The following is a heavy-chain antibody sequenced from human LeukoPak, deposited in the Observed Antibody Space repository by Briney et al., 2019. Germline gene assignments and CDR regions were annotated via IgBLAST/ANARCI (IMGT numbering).Heavy chain of an antibody. CDR2: ISGSGGST. D-gene: IGHD2-21*02. J-gene: IGHJ5*02. Sequence: GGSLRLSCAASGFTFSRYAMSWVRQAPGKGLEWVSVISGSGGSTYYADSVKGRFTISRDNSKNTLDLQMNSLRAEDTAVYYCARGGDIGDWFDPWGQGTLVTVSS. V-gene: IGHV3-23*01. CDR1: GFTFSRYA. CDR3: ARGGDIGDWFDP.